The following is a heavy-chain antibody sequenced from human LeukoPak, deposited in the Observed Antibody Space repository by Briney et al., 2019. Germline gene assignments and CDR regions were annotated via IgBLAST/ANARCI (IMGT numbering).Heavy chain of an antibody. J-gene: IGHJ5*02. V-gene: IGHV3-21*01. CDR1: GFTFSSYS. Sequence: PGGCLRLSCAASGFTFSSYSMNWVRQAPGKGLEWVSSISSSSSYIYYADSVKGRFTISRDNAKNSLYLQMNSLRAEDTAVYYCAGLIAATRGFDPWGQGTLVTVSS. CDR2: ISSSSSYI. CDR3: AGLIAATRGFDP. D-gene: IGHD6-13*01.